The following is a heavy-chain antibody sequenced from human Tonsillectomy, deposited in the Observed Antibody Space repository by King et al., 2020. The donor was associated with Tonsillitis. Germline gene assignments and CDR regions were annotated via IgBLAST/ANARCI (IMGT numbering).Heavy chain of an antibody. V-gene: IGHV3-21*01. Sequence: VQLVESGGGLVKPGGSLRLSCAASGFTFSSYSMNWVRQAPGKGLEWVSSISSSSSYIYYADSVKGRFTISRDNAKNSLYLQMNSLRAEDTAVYYCAREIRSSRTSYYFDYWGQGTLVTVSS. CDR1: GFTFSSYS. D-gene: IGHD6-13*01. CDR2: ISSSSSYI. J-gene: IGHJ4*02. CDR3: AREIRSSRTSYYFDY.